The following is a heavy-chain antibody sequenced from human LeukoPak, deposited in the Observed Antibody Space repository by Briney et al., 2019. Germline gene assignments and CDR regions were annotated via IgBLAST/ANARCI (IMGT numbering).Heavy chain of an antibody. J-gene: IGHJ4*02. V-gene: IGHV1-46*01. Sequence: ASVKVSCQAAGYTFSSYYMHWVRQAPGQGLEWMGIINPSGGSTNYAQKFQGRVTMTRDTSTSTVYMELSSVRSEDTAVYYCARAGAIVGRFDYWGQGTLVTVSS. CDR2: INPSGGST. CDR1: GYTFSSYY. D-gene: IGHD1-26*01. CDR3: ARAGAIVGRFDY.